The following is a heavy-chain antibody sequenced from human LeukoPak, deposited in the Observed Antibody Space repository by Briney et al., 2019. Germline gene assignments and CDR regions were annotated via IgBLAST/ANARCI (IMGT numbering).Heavy chain of an antibody. CDR1: GGSISSGDYY. J-gene: IGHJ4*02. V-gene: IGHV4-61*08. CDR3: ARGGHSRHFDY. CDR2: IYYSGST. Sequence: SQTLSLTCTVSGGSISSGDYYWSWIRQPPGKGLEWIGYIYYSGSTNYNPSLKSRVTISVDTSKNQFSLKLSSVTAADTAVYYCARGGHSRHFDYWGQGTLVTVSS. D-gene: IGHD6-13*01.